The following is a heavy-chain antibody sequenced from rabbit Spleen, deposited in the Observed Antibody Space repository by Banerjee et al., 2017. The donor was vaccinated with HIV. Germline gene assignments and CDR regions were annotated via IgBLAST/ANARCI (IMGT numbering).Heavy chain of an antibody. J-gene: IGHJ6*01. D-gene: IGHD8-1*01. Sequence: QSLEESGGDLVKPEGSLTLTCTASGFSFSSNYYMCWVRQAPGKGLEWIGCIYSLNTNTWYASWAKGRFTISKSTSLTTVTLQLTSLTGADTATYFCARDAGTSFSTYGMDLWGPGTLVTVS. CDR2: IYSLNTNT. CDR1: GFSFSSNYY. V-gene: IGHV1S40*01. CDR3: ARDAGTSFSTYGMDL.